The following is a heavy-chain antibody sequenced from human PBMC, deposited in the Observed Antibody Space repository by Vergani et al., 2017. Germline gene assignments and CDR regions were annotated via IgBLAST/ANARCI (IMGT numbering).Heavy chain of an antibody. CDR3: AGEAAYVSELFDHAPPRPFDY. Sequence: QVQLVQSGAEVKKPGSSVKVSCKASGGTFSSYAISWVRQAPGQGPEWMGGIIPIFGTAYYAQKFQGRVTITADKSTSTAYMELSSLRSEDTAVYYCAGEAAYVSELFDHAPPRPFDYWGQGTLVTVSS. CDR1: GGTFSSYA. V-gene: IGHV1-69*06. CDR2: IIPIFGTA. D-gene: IGHD3-10*01. J-gene: IGHJ4*02.